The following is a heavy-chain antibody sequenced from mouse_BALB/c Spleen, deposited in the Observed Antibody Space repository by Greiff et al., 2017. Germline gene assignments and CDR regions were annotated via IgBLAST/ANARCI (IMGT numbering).Heavy chain of an antibody. J-gene: IGHJ1*01. Sequence: VMLVESGPGLVAPSQSLSITCTVSGFSLTGYGVNWVRQPPGKGLEWLAMIWGDGSTDYNSALKSRLSISKDNSNSQVFLKMNSLQTDDTARYYCARASLRRYGYFDVWGAGTTVTVSS. CDR3: ARASLRRYGYFDV. V-gene: IGHV2-6-7*01. CDR1: GFSLTGYG. CDR2: IWGDGST. D-gene: IGHD1-2*01.